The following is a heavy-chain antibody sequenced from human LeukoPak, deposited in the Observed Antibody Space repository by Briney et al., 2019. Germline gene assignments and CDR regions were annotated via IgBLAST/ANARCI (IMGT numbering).Heavy chain of an antibody. V-gene: IGHV3-7*01. CDR1: GFPFSSHW. J-gene: IGHJ4*02. CDR2: INQDGSEE. CDR3: ASGGGWVFFN. Sequence: GGSLRLSCAASGFPFSSHWVSWFRQSPGKGLEWVAHINQDGSEEYYVDSVKGRFTISRDNARNSQFLQMNSLRTEDTAVYYCASGGGWVFFNWGQGTLVTVSS. D-gene: IGHD6-19*01.